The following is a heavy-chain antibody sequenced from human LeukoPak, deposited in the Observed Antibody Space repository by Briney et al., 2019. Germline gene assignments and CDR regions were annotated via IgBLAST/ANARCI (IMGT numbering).Heavy chain of an antibody. CDR2: INWIGGST. J-gene: IGHJ4*02. CDR1: GLTFSNYG. CDR3: VRGQWLVRGVYFDY. Sequence: GGSLRLSCAASGLTFSNYGMSWVRQAPGKGLEWVSGINWIGGSTGYGDSVKGRFTISRDNAKNSLYLQINSLRAEDTAVYYCVRGQWLVRGVYFDYWGQGTLVTVSS. D-gene: IGHD6-19*01. V-gene: IGHV3-20*04.